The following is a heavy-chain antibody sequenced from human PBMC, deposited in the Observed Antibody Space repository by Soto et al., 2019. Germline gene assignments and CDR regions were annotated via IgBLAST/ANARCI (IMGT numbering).Heavy chain of an antibody. CDR3: AKDGSHNFDY. Sequence: QVPLVESGGGVVQPGRSLRLSCAASGFTFSHYAMHWVRQAPGKGLGWVALMSYAGSNEYYEDSVKGRFTISRDNSKNTLYLQMNSLRADDTAVYYCAKDGSHNFDYWGQGTLVTVSS. V-gene: IGHV3-30*18. D-gene: IGHD1-26*01. J-gene: IGHJ4*02. CDR2: MSYAGSNE. CDR1: GFTFSHYA.